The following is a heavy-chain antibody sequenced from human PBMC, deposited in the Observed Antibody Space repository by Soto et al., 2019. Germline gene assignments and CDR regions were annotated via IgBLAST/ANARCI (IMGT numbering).Heavy chain of an antibody. Sequence: SETLSLTCTVSGGSITSSYWSGIRRPPGKGLEWIAYIYDTGISGYTPSTSYNPSLKRRATMSVDTTKSQFPLKLTSVTAADTAVYYCARGEDAFFYYGLDVWGQGITVT. J-gene: IGHJ6*02. CDR2: IYDTGISGYTPST. V-gene: IGHV4-59*01. CDR3: ARGEDAFFYYGLDV. CDR1: GGSITSSY.